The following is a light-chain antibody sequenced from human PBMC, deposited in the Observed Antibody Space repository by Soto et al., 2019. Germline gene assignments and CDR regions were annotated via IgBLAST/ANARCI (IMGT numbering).Light chain of an antibody. J-gene: IGKJ1*01. CDR2: GAS. CDR1: QSFIN. CDR3: QQYNSWPLT. V-gene: IGKV3-15*01. Sequence: EIVMTQSPATLSVSPGESATISCRASQSFINLAWYQQKPGQAPRLLIYGASTRATGIPARFSGSGSGTDFTLTISSLQSEDFAVYYCQQYNSWPLTFGQGTTVEIK.